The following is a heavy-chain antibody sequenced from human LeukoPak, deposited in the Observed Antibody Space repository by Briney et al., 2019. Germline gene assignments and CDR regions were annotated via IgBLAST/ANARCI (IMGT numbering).Heavy chain of an antibody. D-gene: IGHD5-24*01. Sequence: PGRSLRLSCAASGFTFDAHGVRWVRQIPGKGLEWVAAVSWNSANIGYAGSVRGRFTISRDNAKNSVYLQMNSLKPADTALYYCTKDMGLRDGYNKAFDYWGQGTLVTVSS. CDR3: TKDMGLRDGYNKAFDY. CDR1: GFTFDAHG. V-gene: IGHV3-9*01. J-gene: IGHJ4*02. CDR2: VSWNSANI.